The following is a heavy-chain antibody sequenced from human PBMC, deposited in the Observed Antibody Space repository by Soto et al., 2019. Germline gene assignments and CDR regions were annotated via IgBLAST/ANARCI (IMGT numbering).Heavy chain of an antibody. Sequence: SETLSLTCTVSGGSISSGGYYWSWIRQHPGKGLEWIGYIYYSGSTYYNPSLKSRVTISVDTSKNQFSLKLTSVTAADTAVYYCARRSPYYYDSSGYYRDYWGQGTLVTVSS. V-gene: IGHV4-31*03. D-gene: IGHD3-22*01. J-gene: IGHJ4*02. CDR3: ARRSPYYYDSSGYYRDY. CDR2: IYYSGST. CDR1: GGSISSGGYY.